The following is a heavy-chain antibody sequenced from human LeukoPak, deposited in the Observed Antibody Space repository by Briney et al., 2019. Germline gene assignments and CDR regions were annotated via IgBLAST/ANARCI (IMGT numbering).Heavy chain of an antibody. CDR2: ISWNGGSI. Sequence: GRSLRLSCAASGFTFDDYAMHWVRQAPGKGLEWVSGISWNGGSIGYADSVKGRFTISRDNAKNSLYLQMNSLRAEDTALYYCAKVSSSGGPMVRGVNWYFDLWGRGTLVTVSS. D-gene: IGHD3-10*01. V-gene: IGHV3-9*01. J-gene: IGHJ2*01. CDR3: AKVSSSGGPMVRGVNWYFDL. CDR1: GFTFDDYA.